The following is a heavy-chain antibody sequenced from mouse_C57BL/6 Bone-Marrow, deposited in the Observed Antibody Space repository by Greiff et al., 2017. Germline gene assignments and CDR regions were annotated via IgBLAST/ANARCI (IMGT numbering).Heavy chain of an antibody. D-gene: IGHD1-1*01. Sequence: EVQLQQSGPVLVKPGASVKMSCKASGYTFTDYYMNWVKQSHGKSLEWIGVINPCNGGTSYNQKFKGKATLTVDKSSSSAYMELNSLTSEDSAVYYCAREADYGSSYGYWGQVATVTVAS. CDR3: AREADYGSSYGY. CDR2: INPCNGGT. V-gene: IGHV1-19*01. CDR1: GYTFTDYY. J-gene: IGHJ2*01.